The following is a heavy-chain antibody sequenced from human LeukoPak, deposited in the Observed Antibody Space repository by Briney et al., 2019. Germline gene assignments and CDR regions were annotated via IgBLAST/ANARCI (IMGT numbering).Heavy chain of an antibody. CDR2: IIPIFGTA. V-gene: IGHV1-69*05. Sequence: SVKVSCKASGGTFSSYAISWVRQAPGQGLEWMGGIIPIFGTANYAQKFQGRVTITTDESTSTAYMELSSLRSEDTAVYYCARAAYCGGDCSLPFDCWGQGRLVTVSS. CDR1: GGTFSSYA. CDR3: ARAAYCGGDCSLPFDC. D-gene: IGHD2-21*02. J-gene: IGHJ4*02.